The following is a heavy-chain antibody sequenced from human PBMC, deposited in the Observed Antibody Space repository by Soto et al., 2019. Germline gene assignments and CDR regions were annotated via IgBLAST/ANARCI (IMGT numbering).Heavy chain of an antibody. V-gene: IGHV1-18*04. CDR1: GYTFTSYG. CDR3: ARDFPIVVVPAAIPYYYYGMDV. CDR2: ISAYNGNT. D-gene: IGHD2-2*01. Sequence: ASVKVSCKACGYTFTSYGISWVRQAPGQGLEWMGWISAYNGNTNYAQKLQGRVTMTTDTSTSTAYMELRSLRSDDTAVYYCARDFPIVVVPAAIPYYYYGMDVWGQGTTVTVSS. J-gene: IGHJ6*02.